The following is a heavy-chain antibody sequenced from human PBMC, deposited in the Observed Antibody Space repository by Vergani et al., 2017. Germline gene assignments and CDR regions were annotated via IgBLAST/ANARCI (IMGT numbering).Heavy chain of an antibody. CDR1: GFTFSEYN. D-gene: IGHD3-3*01. CDR2: VWYDGATR. J-gene: IGHJ5*02. V-gene: IGHV3-33*03. CDR3: AKDHRGSYETYYDFWSEPEVDT. Sequence: QVQLVESGGGVVQPGGSLRLSCTASGFTFSEYNMHWVRQAPGKGLEWVAVVWYDGATRYIADSVKGRFRIPRDNSKNSLNLRMNRLRAEDTAVYYCAKDHRGSYETYYDFWSEPEVDTRAQGTLVTVSS.